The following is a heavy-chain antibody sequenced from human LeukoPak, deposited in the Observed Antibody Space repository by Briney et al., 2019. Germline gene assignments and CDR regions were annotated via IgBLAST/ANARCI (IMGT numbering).Heavy chain of an antibody. D-gene: IGHD3-22*01. CDR2: ISGSGGGT. J-gene: IGHJ4*02. CDR3: AKDLYGVNYYDFGQHY. Sequence: GGSLRLSCAASGFTFTTYAMSWVRQAPGKGLEWVSLISGSGGGTYYADSVKGRFTISRDNSKNMVYLQVNSLRAEDTAVYYCAKDLYGVNYYDFGQHYWGQGTLVTVSS. CDR1: GFTFTTYA. V-gene: IGHV3-23*01.